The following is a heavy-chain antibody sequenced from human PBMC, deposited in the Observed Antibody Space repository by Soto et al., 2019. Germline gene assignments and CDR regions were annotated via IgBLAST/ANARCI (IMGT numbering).Heavy chain of an antibody. CDR2: FDPEDGET. CDR1: GYTLTELS. Sequence: ASVKVSCKVSGYTLTELSMHWVRHAPGKGLEWMGGFDPEDGETIYAQKFQGRVTMTEDTSTDTAYMELSSLRSEDTAVYYCATSIITGTHNYYYGMDVWGQGTTVTVSS. CDR3: ATSIITGTHNYYYGMDV. D-gene: IGHD1-20*01. J-gene: IGHJ6*02. V-gene: IGHV1-24*01.